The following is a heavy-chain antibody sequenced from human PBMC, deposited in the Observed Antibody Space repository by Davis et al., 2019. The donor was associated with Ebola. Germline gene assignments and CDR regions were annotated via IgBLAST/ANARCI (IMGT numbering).Heavy chain of an antibody. V-gene: IGHV5-51*01. CDR2: IYPGDSDT. CDR1: GYNFPSYW. Sequence: GESLKISCKGFGYNFPSYWIGWVRQMPGKGLEWMGSIYPGDSDTRYSPSFQGQVTISADKSISTAYLQWSSLKASDTAMYYCARLANIVVVPAGGMDVWGQGTTVTVSS. J-gene: IGHJ6*02. CDR3: ARLANIVVVPAGGMDV. D-gene: IGHD2-2*01.